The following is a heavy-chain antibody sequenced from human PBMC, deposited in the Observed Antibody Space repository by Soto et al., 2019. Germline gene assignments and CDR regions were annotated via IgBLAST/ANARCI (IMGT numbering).Heavy chain of an antibody. Sequence: GESLKISCKGSGYSFTSYWIGWVRQMPGKGLEWMGIIYPGDSDTRYSPSFQGQGTISADKSISTAYLQWSSLKASDTAMYYCARLGIAVAGTYGMDVWGQGTTVTVSS. V-gene: IGHV5-51*01. D-gene: IGHD6-19*01. J-gene: IGHJ6*02. CDR3: ARLGIAVAGTYGMDV. CDR2: IYPGDSDT. CDR1: GYSFTSYW.